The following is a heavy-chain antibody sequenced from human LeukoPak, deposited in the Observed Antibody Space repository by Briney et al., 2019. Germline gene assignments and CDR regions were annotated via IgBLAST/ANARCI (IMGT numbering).Heavy chain of an antibody. Sequence: GGSLRLSCAASGFTFSSYSMNWVRQARGKGLEWVSAISGSGGSTYYADSVKGRFTISRDNSKNTLYLQVNSLRAEDTAVYYCAKAAAGVRGVIIVRFDYWGQGTLVTVSS. CDR2: ISGSGGST. D-gene: IGHD3-10*01. J-gene: IGHJ4*02. CDR1: GFTFSSYS. CDR3: AKAAAGVRGVIIVRFDY. V-gene: IGHV3-23*01.